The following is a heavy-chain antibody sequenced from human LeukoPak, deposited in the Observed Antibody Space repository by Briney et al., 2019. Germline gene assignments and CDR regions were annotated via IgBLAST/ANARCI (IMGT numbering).Heavy chain of an antibody. D-gene: IGHD2-15*01. CDR3: TRRAFPRCYSL. Sequence: SETLSLTCAVYGGSFSGYYWSWIRQPPGKGLEWIGEINHSGSTNYNPSLKSRVTISVDTSKNQFSLKVRSVTAADTAVFYCTRRAFPRCYSLWGQGTLVTVSS. CDR1: GGSFSGYY. V-gene: IGHV4-34*01. CDR2: INHSGST. J-gene: IGHJ4*02.